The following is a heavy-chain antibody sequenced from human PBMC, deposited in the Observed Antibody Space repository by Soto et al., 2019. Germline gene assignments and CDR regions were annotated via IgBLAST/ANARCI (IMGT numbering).Heavy chain of an antibody. V-gene: IGHV5-51*03. Sequence: GESLKISCHHSGNSCTSHWIGWLRQMPGKGLEWMGLSYPGDSHVRYGPSFQGQVTISKDRSTTTAYLQWSSLKDSDTAIYYCALLHYSSYCSLYWGQGTPVPVS. CDR2: SYPGDSHV. J-gene: IGHJ4*02. CDR3: ALLHYSSYCSLY. D-gene: IGHD6-6*01. CDR1: GNSCTSHW.